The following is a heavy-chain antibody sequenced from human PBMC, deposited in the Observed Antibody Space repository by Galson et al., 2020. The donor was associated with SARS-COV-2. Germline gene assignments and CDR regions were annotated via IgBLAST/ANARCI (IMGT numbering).Heavy chain of an antibody. Sequence: GGSLRLSCAASGFTFTNYAMHWVRQAAGKGLEWLTVISHDGKIQVYADSVKGRFTISRDNSGNMVFLQMVSLRPDDTALYYCTRDVSGGASDIWGQGTMVTVSS. J-gene: IGHJ3*02. CDR1: GFTFTNYA. CDR2: ISHDGKIQ. CDR3: TRDVSGGASDI. V-gene: IGHV3-30*04. D-gene: IGHD1-26*01.